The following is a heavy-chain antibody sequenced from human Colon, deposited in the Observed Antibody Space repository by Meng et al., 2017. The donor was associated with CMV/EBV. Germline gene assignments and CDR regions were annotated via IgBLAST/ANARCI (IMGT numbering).Heavy chain of an antibody. D-gene: IGHD3-3*02. Sequence: QVQWVESGGAVVQPGGSLRLSCVTSGFIFSHYSMQWVRQSPGKGLEWVAHIRFDGSQQFYVQSVKGRFTVSRHDPKNTLYLQMNDLRPEDTGVYYCATDHLWGMPNWGRGTLVTVSS. J-gene: IGHJ4*02. V-gene: IGHV3-30*02. CDR3: ATDHLWGMPN. CDR1: GFIFSHYS. CDR2: IRFDGSQQ.